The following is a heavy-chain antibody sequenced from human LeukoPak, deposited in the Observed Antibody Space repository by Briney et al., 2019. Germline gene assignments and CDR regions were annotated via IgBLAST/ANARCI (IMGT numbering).Heavy chain of an antibody. D-gene: IGHD3-10*01. CDR3: VRMVRGSEY. J-gene: IGHJ4*02. CDR2: IKEDGSEK. CDR1: GFTFSTYW. Sequence: PGGSLRLSCAASGFTFSTYWMSWVRQSPGKGLQWVAHIKEDGSEKRHVDSVKGRFTISRDNGKNSLYLEMNSLSPEDTAVYYCVRMVRGSEYWGQGTLVTVSS. V-gene: IGHV3-7*01.